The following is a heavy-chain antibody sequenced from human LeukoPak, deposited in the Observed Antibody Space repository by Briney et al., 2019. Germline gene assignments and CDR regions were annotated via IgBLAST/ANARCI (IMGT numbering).Heavy chain of an antibody. CDR2: IYHSGST. Sequence: PSETLSHTSTVSGGSISGYYWSWIRQPPGKGLEWIGNIYHSGSTNYNPSLKSRVTISIDTSKKQFSLKLNSVTAADTAVYFCARGLPSIAAAVHYWGQGTRVAVSS. CDR1: GGSISGYY. V-gene: IGHV4-59*01. J-gene: IGHJ4*02. D-gene: IGHD6-13*01. CDR3: ARGLPSIAAAVHY.